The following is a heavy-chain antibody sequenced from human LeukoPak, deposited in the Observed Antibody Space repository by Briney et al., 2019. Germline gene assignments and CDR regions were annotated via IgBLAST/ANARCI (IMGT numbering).Heavy chain of an antibody. Sequence: SSETLSLTCTVSGGSISSSSYYWGWIRQPPGKGLEWIGSIYYSGTTYYTPSLKSRVTISLDTSKNHFSLKLSSVTAADTAVYYCARDRDDDPNSSWYRSGLNWFDPWGQGTLVTVSS. CDR3: ARDRDDDPNSSWYRSGLNWFDP. CDR2: IYYSGTT. J-gene: IGHJ5*02. CDR1: GGSISSSSYY. D-gene: IGHD6-13*01. V-gene: IGHV4-39*07.